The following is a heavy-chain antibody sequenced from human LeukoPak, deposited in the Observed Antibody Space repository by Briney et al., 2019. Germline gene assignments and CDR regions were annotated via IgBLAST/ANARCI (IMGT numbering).Heavy chain of an antibody. Sequence: SETLSLTCAVYGGSISGYYWSWIRQSPGKGLEWIGEISHSGSTYYNPSLKSRVTISLDTSKNQFSLKLTSVTAADTAVYYCARGVSDQNWGQVTLVTVSS. J-gene: IGHJ4*02. CDR2: ISHSGST. CDR3: ARGVSDQN. V-gene: IGHV4-34*01. CDR1: GGSISGYY.